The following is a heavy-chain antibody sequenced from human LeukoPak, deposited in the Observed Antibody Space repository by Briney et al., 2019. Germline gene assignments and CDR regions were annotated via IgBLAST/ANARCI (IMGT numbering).Heavy chain of an antibody. CDR2: ISYDGSNK. J-gene: IGHJ1*01. D-gene: IGHD1-26*01. Sequence: PGGSLRLSCAASGFTFSSYGMHWVRQAPGKGLEWVAVISYDGSNKYYADSVKGRFTISRDNSKNTLYLQMNSLRAEDTAVYYCARDRGSYDTEYFQHWGQGTLVTVSS. CDR1: GFTFSSYG. CDR3: ARDRGSYDTEYFQH. V-gene: IGHV3-30*03.